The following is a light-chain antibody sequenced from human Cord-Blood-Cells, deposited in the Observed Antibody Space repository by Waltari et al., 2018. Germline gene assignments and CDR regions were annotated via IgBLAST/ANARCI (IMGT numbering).Light chain of an antibody. V-gene: IGLV2-23*01. J-gene: IGLJ1*01. CDR3: CSYAGSSTYV. CDR1: RSDVGGYNL. CDR2: EGS. Sequence: QSSLTQPASVSGSPGQSIPISCTGTRSDVGGYNLVSWYQQHPGKAPKLMIYEGSKRPSGVSNRFSGSKSGNTASLTISGLQAEDEADYYCCSYAGSSTYVFGTGTKVTVL.